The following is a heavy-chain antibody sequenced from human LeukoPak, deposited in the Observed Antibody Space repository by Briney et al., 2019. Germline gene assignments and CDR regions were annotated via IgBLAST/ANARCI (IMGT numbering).Heavy chain of an antibody. Sequence: SVKVSCKASGGTFSSYAISWVRQAPGQGLEWMGGIIPIFGTANYAQKFQGRVTITADESTSTAYMELSSLRSEDTAVYYCARPEQPLSYYDFWSGSNRALDYWGQGTLVTVSS. V-gene: IGHV1-69*13. J-gene: IGHJ4*02. CDR1: GGTFSSYA. CDR3: ARPEQPLSYYDFWSGSNRALDY. CDR2: IIPIFGTA. D-gene: IGHD3-3*01.